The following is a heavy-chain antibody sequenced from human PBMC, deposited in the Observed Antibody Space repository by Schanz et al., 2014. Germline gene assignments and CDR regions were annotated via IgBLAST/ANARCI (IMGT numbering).Heavy chain of an antibody. CDR2: ITAYNGDT. CDR3: ARGPSQGYSYGHNIGAYYYGMDV. Sequence: QVQLVQSGAEVKKPGSSVKVSCKASRSTFSSYTISWVRQAPGQGLEWMGWITAYNGDTNYALKLQGRVTITADKSTSTASMELSSLRSEDTAVYYCARGPSQGYSYGHNIGAYYYGMDVWGQGTTVTVSS. J-gene: IGHJ6*02. V-gene: IGHV1-69*08. CDR1: RSTFSSYT. D-gene: IGHD5-18*01.